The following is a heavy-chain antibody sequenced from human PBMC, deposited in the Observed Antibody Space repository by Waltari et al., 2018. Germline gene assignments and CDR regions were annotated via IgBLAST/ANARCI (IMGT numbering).Heavy chain of an antibody. D-gene: IGHD3-16*01. V-gene: IGHV3-49*03. CDR2: IRSKIYGGTA. Sequence: EVQLVESGGRVVQPGRSLRLSCTTSGFTFGAHALSWFRQAPGKGLEWVGFIRSKIYGGTADYAASVKGRFTVSRDDSKSIAYLQMDSLKTEDTAVYYCSRVSASGDGMDVWGQGTTVTVSS. CDR3: SRVSASGDGMDV. CDR1: GFTFGAHA. J-gene: IGHJ6*02.